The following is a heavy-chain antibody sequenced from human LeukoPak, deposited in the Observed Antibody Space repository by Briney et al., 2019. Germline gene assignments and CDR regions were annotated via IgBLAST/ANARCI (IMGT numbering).Heavy chain of an antibody. CDR3: ARRAGEYSHPYDY. CDR1: GFTVSSNS. Sequence: GGSLRLSCTVSGFTVSSNSGSWVRQAPGKGREWVSSIYSGGNTHYSGSVKGRFTISRDHSKNTLYLQMNSLRAEDTAIYYCARRAGEYSHPYDYWGQGTLVTVSS. J-gene: IGHJ4*02. V-gene: IGHV3-53*01. CDR2: IYSGGNT. D-gene: IGHD2-15*01.